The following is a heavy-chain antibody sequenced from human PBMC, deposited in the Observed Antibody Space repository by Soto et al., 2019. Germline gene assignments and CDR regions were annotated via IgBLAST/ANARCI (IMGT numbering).Heavy chain of an antibody. Sequence: AASVKVSCKASGYTFPSYGISWVRQAPGQGLEWMGWISAYNGNTNYAQKLQGRVTMTTDTSTSTAYMELRSLRSDDTAVYYCARDLKNYYYYGMDVWGQGTTVTVSS. CDR2: ISAYNGNT. CDR1: GYTFPSYG. J-gene: IGHJ6*02. CDR3: ARDLKNYYYYGMDV. V-gene: IGHV1-18*01.